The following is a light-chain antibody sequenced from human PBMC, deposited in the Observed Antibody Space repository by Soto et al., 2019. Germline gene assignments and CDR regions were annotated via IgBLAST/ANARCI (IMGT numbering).Light chain of an antibody. Sequence: IRLTQSPSYMSAYVGDRVTITCRTSQTISDYLNWYQHKPGKAPKLLISAASSLQSGVPSRFSGSGSGTDFTLTISSLQPEDFATYYCQQSYSTLTSAPGAEVDI. J-gene: IGKJ3*01. V-gene: IGKV1-39*01. CDR3: QQSYSTLT. CDR2: AAS. CDR1: QTISDY.